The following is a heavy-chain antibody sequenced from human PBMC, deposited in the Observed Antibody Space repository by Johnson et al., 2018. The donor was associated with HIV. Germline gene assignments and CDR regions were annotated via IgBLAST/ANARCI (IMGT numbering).Heavy chain of an antibody. Sequence: EQLVESGGGLVQPGGSLRLSCAASGFTFSSYWMSWVRQAPGKGLEWVANIKQDGSEKYYVDSVKGRFTISRDNAKNSLYLQMNSLRAEDTAVYYCARTARRYFVDAFDIWGQGTMVTVSS. CDR3: ARTARRYFVDAFDI. CDR1: GFTFSSYW. J-gene: IGHJ3*02. V-gene: IGHV3-7*03. CDR2: IKQDGSEK. D-gene: IGHD3-9*01.